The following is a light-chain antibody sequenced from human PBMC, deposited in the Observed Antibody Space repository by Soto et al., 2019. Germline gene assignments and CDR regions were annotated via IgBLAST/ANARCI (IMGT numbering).Light chain of an antibody. CDR1: SSDGGGYNY. J-gene: IGLJ1*01. V-gene: IGLV2-8*01. CDR3: SSYAGSSNV. Sequence: QSALTQPPSASGSPGQSVAISCTGTSSDGGGYNYVSWYQQHPGKAPKLMIYEVNKRPSGVPDRFSGSKSGNTASLNVSGLQAEDEADYYRSSYAGSSNVFGTGTKLTVL. CDR2: EVN.